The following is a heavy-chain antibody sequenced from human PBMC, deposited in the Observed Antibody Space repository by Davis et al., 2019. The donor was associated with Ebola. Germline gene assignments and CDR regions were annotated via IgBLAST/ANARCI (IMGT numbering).Heavy chain of an antibody. D-gene: IGHD3-22*01. CDR3: ARGWHGDYYDSSGYYSSNWFDP. Sequence: ASVKVSCKASGYTFTSYDINWVRQATGQGLEWMGWMNPNSGNTGYAQKFQGRVTMTRNTSISTAYMELSSLRSEDTAVYYCARGWHGDYYDSSGYYSSNWFDPWGQGTLVTVSS. CDR2: MNPNSGNT. V-gene: IGHV1-8*01. CDR1: GYTFTSYD. J-gene: IGHJ5*02.